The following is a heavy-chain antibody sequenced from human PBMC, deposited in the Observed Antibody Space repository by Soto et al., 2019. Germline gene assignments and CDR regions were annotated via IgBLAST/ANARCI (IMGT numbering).Heavy chain of an antibody. Sequence: GESLKISCKGSGYTFTSSWIGWVRQMPGKGLEWMGIIYPDNSDTRYSPSFQGQVTISVDKYIRTAYLQWRSLKASDTAMYYCVRPDSSGYYHYWGQGTLVTVSS. J-gene: IGHJ4*02. CDR2: IYPDNSDT. V-gene: IGHV5-51*01. D-gene: IGHD3-22*01. CDR1: GYTFTSSW. CDR3: VRPDSSGYYHY.